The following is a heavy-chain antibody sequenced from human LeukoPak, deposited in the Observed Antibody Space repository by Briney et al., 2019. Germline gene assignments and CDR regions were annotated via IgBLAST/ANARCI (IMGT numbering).Heavy chain of an antibody. CDR2: ISGSGGST. J-gene: IGHJ4*02. D-gene: IGHD6-13*01. CDR1: GFTFSSSA. Sequence: GGSLRLSCAASGFTFSSSAMSWVRQAPGKGLEWVSAISGSGGSTYYADSVKGRFTISRDNSKNTLYLQMNSLRAEDTAVYYCAKGPHSSSSFDYWGQGTLVTVSS. CDR3: AKGPHSSSSFDY. V-gene: IGHV3-23*01.